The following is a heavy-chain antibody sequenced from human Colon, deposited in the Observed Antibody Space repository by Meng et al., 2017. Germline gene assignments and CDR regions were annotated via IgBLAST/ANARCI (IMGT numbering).Heavy chain of an antibody. J-gene: IGHJ4*02. CDR3: ARNPVIPDARTFDF. CDR1: NGSINSADYY. Sequence: HVQLQESGPGLVKPSQTLSLTCTISNGSINSADYYWNWIRQPPGKGPEWLGYIHSSGNTYYTPSLKSRLAMSLDTSKNQFSLRLTSMTAADTAVYYCARNPVIPDARTFDFWGQGALVTVSS. CDR2: IHSSGNT. V-gene: IGHV4-30-4*01. D-gene: IGHD2-2*01.